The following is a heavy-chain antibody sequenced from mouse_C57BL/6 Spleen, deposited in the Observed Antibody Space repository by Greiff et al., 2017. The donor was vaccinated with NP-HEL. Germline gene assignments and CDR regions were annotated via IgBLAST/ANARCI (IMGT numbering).Heavy chain of an antibody. CDR1: GYAFSSSW. CDR3: ARGTTVVARMDY. J-gene: IGHJ4*01. CDR2: IYPGDGDT. Sequence: VQGVESGPELVKPGASVKISCKASGYAFSSSWMNWVKQRPGKGLEWIGRIYPGDGDTNYNGKFKGKATLTADKSSSTAYMQLSSLTSEDSAVYFCARGTTVVARMDYWGQGTSVTVSS. V-gene: IGHV1-82*01. D-gene: IGHD1-1*01.